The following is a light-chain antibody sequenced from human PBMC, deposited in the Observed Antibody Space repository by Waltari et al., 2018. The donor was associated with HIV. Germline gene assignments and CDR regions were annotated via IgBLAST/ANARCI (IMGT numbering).Light chain of an antibody. V-gene: IGKV1D-12*01. Sequence: DIHLTQFPSSVSASVGDRVTITCRASQGISSWLAWYQQKPGKAPNLLIYAASTLQSGVPSRFSGSISGTDFTLTINSLQPEDFATYYCQQADSFPITFGQGTRLDLK. J-gene: IGKJ5*01. CDR1: QGISSW. CDR2: AAS. CDR3: QQADSFPIT.